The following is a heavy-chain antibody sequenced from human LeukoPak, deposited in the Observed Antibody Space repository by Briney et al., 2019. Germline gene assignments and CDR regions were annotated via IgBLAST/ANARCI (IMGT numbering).Heavy chain of an antibody. CDR1: GGSVSSGSYY. D-gene: IGHD3-10*01. Sequence: SETLSLTCTVSGGSVSSGSYYWSWIRQPPGKGLEWIGYIYYSGSTYYNPSLKSRVTISVDTSKNQFSLKLSSVTAADTAVYYCARAGFSYYYGSGPNWFDPWGQGTLVTVSS. J-gene: IGHJ5*02. CDR2: IYYSGST. V-gene: IGHV4-30-4*01. CDR3: ARAGFSYYYGSGPNWFDP.